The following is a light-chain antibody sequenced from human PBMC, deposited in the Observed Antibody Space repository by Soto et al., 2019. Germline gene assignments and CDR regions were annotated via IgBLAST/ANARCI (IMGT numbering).Light chain of an antibody. CDR2: AAS. J-gene: IGKJ1*01. CDR3: QQSYSTLTRT. Sequence: DIQMTQSPSSLSASVGDRVTIACRASQSISSYLNWYQQKPGKAPKLLIYAASSLQSGVPSRFSGSGSGTDFTLTISSLQPEDFATYYCQQSYSTLTRTFGQGTKV. V-gene: IGKV1-39*01. CDR1: QSISSY.